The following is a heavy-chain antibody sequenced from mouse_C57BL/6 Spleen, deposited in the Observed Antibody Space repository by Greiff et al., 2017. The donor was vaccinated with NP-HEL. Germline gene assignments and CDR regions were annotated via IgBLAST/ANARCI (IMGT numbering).Heavy chain of an antibody. CDR1: GYTFTSYW. D-gene: IGHD2-3*01. V-gene: IGHV1-52*01. Sequence: VQLQQSGAELVRPGSSVKLSCKASGYTFTSYWMHWVKQRPIQGLEWIGNIDPSDSETHYNQKFKDKATLTVDKSSSTAYMQLSSLTSEDSAVYYCARGGDYDGSLFAYWGQGTLVTVSA. CDR2: IDPSDSET. CDR3: ARGGDYDGSLFAY. J-gene: IGHJ3*01.